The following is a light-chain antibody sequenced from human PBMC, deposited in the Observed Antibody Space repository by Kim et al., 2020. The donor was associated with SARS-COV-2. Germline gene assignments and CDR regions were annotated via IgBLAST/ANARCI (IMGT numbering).Light chain of an antibody. J-gene: IGLJ2*01. Sequence: QSALTQPPSASGSPGQSVTISCTGSSSDVGAYNYVSWYQQHPGKAPKLMIFEVTKRPSGVPDRFSGSKSGNTASLTVSGLQAEDEADYYCSSYADNNNVFFGGGTQLTVL. CDR1: SSDVGAYNY. V-gene: IGLV2-8*01. CDR3: SSYADNNNVF. CDR2: EVT.